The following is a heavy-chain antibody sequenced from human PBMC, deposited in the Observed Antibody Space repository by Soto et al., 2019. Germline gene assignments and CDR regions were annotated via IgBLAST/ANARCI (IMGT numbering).Heavy chain of an antibody. D-gene: IGHD3-16*02. Sequence: GGSLRLSCAASGFTFSSYAMSWARQAPGKGLEWVSAISGSGGSTYYADSVKGRFTISRDNSKNTLYLQMNSLRAEDTAVYYCAKEADDMITFGGVIGPNFDYWGQGTLVTVSS. CDR1: GFTFSSYA. CDR3: AKEADDMITFGGVIGPNFDY. CDR2: ISGSGGST. V-gene: IGHV3-23*01. J-gene: IGHJ4*02.